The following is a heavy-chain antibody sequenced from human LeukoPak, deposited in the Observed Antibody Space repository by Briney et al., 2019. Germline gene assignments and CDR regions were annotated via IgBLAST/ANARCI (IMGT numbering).Heavy chain of an antibody. D-gene: IGHD3-16*01. CDR1: GGSISSSSYY. Sequence: SETLSLTCTVSGGSISSSSYYWGWIRQPPGKGLEWIGSIYYSGSTYYNPSLKSRVTISVDTSKNQFSLKLSSVTAADTAVYYCARELGASHAFGIWGQGTMVTVSS. CDR2: IYYSGST. V-gene: IGHV4-39*07. J-gene: IGHJ3*02. CDR3: ARELGASHAFGI.